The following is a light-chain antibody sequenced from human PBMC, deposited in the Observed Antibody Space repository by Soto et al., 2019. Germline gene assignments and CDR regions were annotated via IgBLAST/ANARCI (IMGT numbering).Light chain of an antibody. CDR3: CSYEAANNVA. CDR1: SSDVGGYNY. Sequence: QSALTQPRSVSGSPGQSVTISCTGTSSDVGGYNYVSWYQQYSGKAPKVMIYDVSKRPSGVPDRFSGSKSGNTASLTISGLQSEDEADYYCCSYEAANNVAFGNGSKVTVL. CDR2: DVS. J-gene: IGLJ1*01. V-gene: IGLV2-11*01.